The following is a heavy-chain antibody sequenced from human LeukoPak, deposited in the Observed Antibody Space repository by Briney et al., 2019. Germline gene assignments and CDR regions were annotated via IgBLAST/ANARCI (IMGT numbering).Heavy chain of an antibody. V-gene: IGHV3-74*01. Sequence: PGGSLRLSCAASGFTFSSYWMHWVRQTPGKGLVWVSHIRNDGSSTRYADSVKGRFTISRDNANNLLYLQMNSLRAEDTAVYYCARESFAARWDWGQGTLVTVSS. CDR3: ARESFAARWD. CDR2: IRNDGSST. CDR1: GFTFSSYW. J-gene: IGHJ4*02. D-gene: IGHD6-6*01.